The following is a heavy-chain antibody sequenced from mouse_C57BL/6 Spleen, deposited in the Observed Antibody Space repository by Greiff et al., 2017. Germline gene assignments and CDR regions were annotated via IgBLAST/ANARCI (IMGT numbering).Heavy chain of an antibody. D-gene: IGHD1-1*01. Sequence: EVKLQESGPGLVKPSQSLSLTCSVTGYSITSGYYWNWIRHFPGNKLEWMGYISYDGSNNYNPSLKNRISITRDTSKNQFFLKFNSVTTEDTATYYCARNYGSSYGYFDVWGTGTTVTVSA. CDR1: GYSITSGYY. J-gene: IGHJ1*03. V-gene: IGHV3-6*01. CDR3: ARNYGSSYGYFDV. CDR2: ISYDGSN.